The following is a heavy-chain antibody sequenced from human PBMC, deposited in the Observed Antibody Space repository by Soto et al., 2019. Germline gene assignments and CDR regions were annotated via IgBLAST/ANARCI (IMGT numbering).Heavy chain of an antibody. CDR3: ARNPRKELWAECLNAMDV. J-gene: IGHJ6*02. CDR1: AYSYTSYG. V-gene: IGHV1-18*01. Sequence: QVQLVQSGPEVKKPGASVNVSCKASAYSYTSYGISWVRQAPGQGLEWMGWISAYNGQTNYAQKFRGRVTFTTDAFPSTAFMQLRSLRSDDTAMYFCARNPRKELWAECLNAMDVWGQGTTVTV. CDR2: ISAYNGQT. D-gene: IGHD3-16*01.